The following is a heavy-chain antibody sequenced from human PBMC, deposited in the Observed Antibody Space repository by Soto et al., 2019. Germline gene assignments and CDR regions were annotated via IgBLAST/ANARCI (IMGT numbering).Heavy chain of an antibody. Sequence: SETLSLTCTVSGGFIISDYWIWIRQPPGQGLVWIGYIYYSGSTNYNPSLRSRVTISLDTSKKQFSLKLSSVTAADTAVYYCARDILTGRMGMDVWGPGTTVTVS. CDR1: GGFIISDY. CDR2: IYYSGST. CDR3: ARDILTGRMGMDV. J-gene: IGHJ6*02. D-gene: IGHD3-9*01. V-gene: IGHV4-59*01.